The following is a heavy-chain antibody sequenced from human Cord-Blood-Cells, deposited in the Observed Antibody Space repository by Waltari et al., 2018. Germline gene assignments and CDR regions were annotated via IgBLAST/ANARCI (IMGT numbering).Heavy chain of an antibody. Sequence: QVQLQESGPGLVKPSQTLSLTCTVSGDSISSGGYYWSWSRQHPGKGLEWIGYIYYSGSTYYNPSLKSRVTISVDTSKNQFSLKLSSVTAADTAVYYCARETGPDAFDIWGQGTMVTVSS. J-gene: IGHJ3*02. CDR1: GDSISSGGYY. CDR2: IYYSGST. CDR3: ARETGPDAFDI. V-gene: IGHV4-31*03. D-gene: IGHD1-1*01.